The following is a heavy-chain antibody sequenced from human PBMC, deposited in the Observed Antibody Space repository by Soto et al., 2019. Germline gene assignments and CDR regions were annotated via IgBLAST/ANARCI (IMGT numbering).Heavy chain of an antibody. V-gene: IGHV3-23*01. D-gene: IGHD3-22*01. CDR3: AGGYYDSSGYYLAALEI. J-gene: IGHJ3*02. Sequence: GGSLRLSCAASGFTFSTYAMSWVRQAPGKGLEWVSAISGTGGATYSADSVKGRSTISRDTSKDTLYLQMNSLRAEDTAVYYCAGGYYDSSGYYLAALEIWGQGTMVTISS. CDR2: ISGTGGAT. CDR1: GFTFSTYA.